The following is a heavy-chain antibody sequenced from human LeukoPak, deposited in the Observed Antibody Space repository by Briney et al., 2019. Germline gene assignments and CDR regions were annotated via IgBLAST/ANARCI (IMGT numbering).Heavy chain of an antibody. CDR1: GGTFSSYA. CDR2: IIPIFGAA. V-gene: IGHV1-69*05. J-gene: IGHJ3*02. Sequence: SVKVSCKASGGTFSSYAISWVRQAPGQGHEWKGRIIPIFGAANYAQRFQGRVSITTDESTSTAYMELSSLRSEDTAVYYCARGFYYDSSGYNYGGFDIWGQGTMVTVSS. D-gene: IGHD3-22*01. CDR3: ARGFYYDSSGYNYGGFDI.